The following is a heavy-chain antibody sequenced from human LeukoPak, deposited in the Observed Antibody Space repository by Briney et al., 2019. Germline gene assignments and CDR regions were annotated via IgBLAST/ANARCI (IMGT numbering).Heavy chain of an antibody. CDR2: VRLDGKT. CDR3: ARDSGTMVRGVQSPRPVYGMDV. D-gene: IGHD3-10*01. CDR1: GGSISSTNW. Sequence: PSETLSLTCGVSGGSISSTNWWTWVRPPPGSGLEWIGEVRLDGKTNYNPSLESRVTMSVDSSENHMSLKLTSVTAADTAVYYCARDSGTMVRGVQSPRPVYGMDVWGQGTTVTVSS. V-gene: IGHV4-4*02. J-gene: IGHJ6*02.